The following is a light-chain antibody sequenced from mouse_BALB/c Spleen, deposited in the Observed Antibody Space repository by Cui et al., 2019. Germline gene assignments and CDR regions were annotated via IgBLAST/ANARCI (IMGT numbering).Light chain of an antibody. CDR1: QSLLNSGTQKNY. CDR3: QKDNSYPPT. V-gene: IGKV8-19*01. CDR2: WPS. J-gene: IGKJ5*01. Sequence: DIVMTQSPSALTVTAGEKVTMSCKSSQSLLNSGTQKNYLDWYQQKPGQPPKLLIYWPSTRESGVPDRFTGSGSGTYYTLTISSVEAEDVAAYYCQKDNSYPPTFGAGTKLELK.